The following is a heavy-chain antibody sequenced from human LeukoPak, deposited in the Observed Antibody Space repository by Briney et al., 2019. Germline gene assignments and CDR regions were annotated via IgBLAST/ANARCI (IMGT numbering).Heavy chain of an antibody. CDR3: ARPDYGGPTGDY. CDR1: GYTFTSYY. D-gene: IGHD4-23*01. Sequence: ASVKVSCKASGYTFTSYYMHWVRQAPGQGLEWMGIINPSGGSTSYAQKFQGRVTMTKDTSTSTVYIELSSLRSEYPAAYYCARPDYGGPTGDYWGEGTLVSVSS. CDR2: INPSGGST. J-gene: IGHJ4*02. V-gene: IGHV1-46*01.